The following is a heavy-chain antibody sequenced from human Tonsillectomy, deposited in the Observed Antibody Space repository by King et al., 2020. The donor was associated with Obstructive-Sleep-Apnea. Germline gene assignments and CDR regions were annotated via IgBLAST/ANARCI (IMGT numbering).Heavy chain of an antibody. V-gene: IGHV3-30-3*01. Sequence: VQLVESGGGVVQPGRSLRLSCAASGFTFSSYAMHWVRQAPGKGLEWVTIISYDGSNKYYADSVKGRFTISRDNSKNTLYLQMNSLRAEDTAVYYCARAPQRLRFGTLLVDYSGQGTPLTASS. CDR1: GFTFSSYA. J-gene: IGHJ4*02. CDR3: ARAPQRLRFGTLLVDY. CDR2: ISYDGSNK. D-gene: IGHD3-10*01.